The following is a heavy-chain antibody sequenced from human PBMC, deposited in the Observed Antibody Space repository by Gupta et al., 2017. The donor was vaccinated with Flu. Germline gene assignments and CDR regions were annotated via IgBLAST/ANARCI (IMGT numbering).Heavy chain of an antibody. CDR2: VGGRASTST. J-gene: IGHJ4*02. Sequence: EVQLLESGGSLVQPGASLRLSCAGSGFSFNDHAMTWVRQAPGKGLEWVSAVGGRASTSTYSAESVKGRFTISRDKSKKVLYLQMNNLRADDTALYYCAITTAASRWDLDYWGQGTLVAVSS. CDR1: GFSFNDHA. D-gene: IGHD6-13*01. V-gene: IGHV3-23*01. CDR3: AITTAASRWDLDY.